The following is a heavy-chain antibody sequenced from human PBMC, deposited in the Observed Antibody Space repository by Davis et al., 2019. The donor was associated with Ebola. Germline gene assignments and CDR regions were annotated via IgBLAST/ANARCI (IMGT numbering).Heavy chain of an antibody. CDR3: ARGAKFGGSYYRWFDP. Sequence: ASVKVSCKASGYTFTSYDINWVRQATGQGLEWMGWMNPNSGNTGYAQKFQGRVTITRNTSISTAYMELSSLRSEDTAVYYCARGAKFGGSYYRWFDPWGQGTLVTVSS. J-gene: IGHJ5*02. CDR1: GYTFTSYD. V-gene: IGHV1-8*03. D-gene: IGHD1-26*01. CDR2: MNPNSGNT.